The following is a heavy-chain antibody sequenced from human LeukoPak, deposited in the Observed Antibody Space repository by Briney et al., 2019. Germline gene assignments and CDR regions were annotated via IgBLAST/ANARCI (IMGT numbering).Heavy chain of an antibody. CDR1: GFTFSSYA. V-gene: IGHV3-23*01. CDR3: VKDRARYGDYGPLNY. J-gene: IGHJ4*02. CDR2: ISGSGGST. D-gene: IGHD4-17*01. Sequence: GGSLRLSCAASGFTFSSYAMSWVRQAPGKGLEWVSAISGSGGSTYYADSVKGRFTISRDNSKNTLYLQMNSLRAEDTAVYYCVKDRARYGDYGPLNYWGQGTLVTVSS.